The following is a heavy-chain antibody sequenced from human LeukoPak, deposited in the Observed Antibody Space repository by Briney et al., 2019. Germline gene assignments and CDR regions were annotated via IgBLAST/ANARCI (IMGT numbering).Heavy chain of an antibody. J-gene: IGHJ5*02. V-gene: IGHV1-2*02. Sequence: ASVKVSCKASGCTFTGYYMHWVRQAPGQGLEWMGWINPNSGGTNYAQKFQGRVTMTRDTSISTAYMELSRLRSDDTAVYYCTRAFEYGWFDPWGQGTQVIVSS. CDR1: GCTFTGYY. D-gene: IGHD4-17*01. CDR3: TRAFEYGWFDP. CDR2: INPNSGGT.